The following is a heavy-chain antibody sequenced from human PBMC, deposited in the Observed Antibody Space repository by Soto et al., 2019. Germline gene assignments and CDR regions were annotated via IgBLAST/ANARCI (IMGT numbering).Heavy chain of an antibody. V-gene: IGHV3-7*04. J-gene: IGHJ4*02. CDR2: IRQDGSEK. CDR1: GFTFSSKW. D-gene: IGHD2-2*01. CDR3: AREIVVALGASYFDY. Sequence: EVQLVESGGNLVQPGGSLRLSCVGSGFTFSSKWMTSVRQAPGKGLEWVGNIRQDGSEKNYVDSVKGRFTISRDNAKNSLYLQMNSLRAEDTAVYYCAREIVVALGASYFDYWGPETLVTVSS.